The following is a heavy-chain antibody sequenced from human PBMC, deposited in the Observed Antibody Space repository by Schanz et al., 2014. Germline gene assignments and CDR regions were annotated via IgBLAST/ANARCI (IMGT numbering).Heavy chain of an antibody. J-gene: IGHJ4*02. D-gene: IGHD3-10*01. V-gene: IGHV4-59*02. CDR1: GGSVSTYK. CDR3: AREWSSFDY. Sequence: QVQLQESGPGLVKPSETLSLTCTVSGGSVSTYKWGWIRQPPGKGLEYIGLISYGGLSDYNPSLTSRVTISLDTSKNQFYLNLNSVPAADTAVYYCAREWSSFDYWGQGALVSVSS. CDR2: ISYGGLS.